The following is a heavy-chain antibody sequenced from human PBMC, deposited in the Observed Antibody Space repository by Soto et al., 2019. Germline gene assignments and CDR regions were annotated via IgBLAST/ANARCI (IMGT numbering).Heavy chain of an antibody. V-gene: IGHV3-23*01. CDR1: GFTFSSYA. CDR2: SGGST. D-gene: IGHD2-15*01. Sequence: GGSLRLSCAASGFTFSSYAMSWVRQAPGKGLEWVSASGGSTYYADSVKGRFTISRDNSKNTLYLQMNSLRAEDTAVYYCARGGSSWAGRCYYYYGMDVWRQETTVAASS. CDR3: ARGGSSWAGRCYYYYGMDV. J-gene: IGHJ6*02.